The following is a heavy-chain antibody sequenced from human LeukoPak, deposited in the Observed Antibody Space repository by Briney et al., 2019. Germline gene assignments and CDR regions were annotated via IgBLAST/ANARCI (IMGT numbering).Heavy chain of an antibody. CDR2: IIPIFGTA. CDR3: ARDPGYCSSTSCYMRTFDY. J-gene: IGHJ4*02. D-gene: IGHD2-2*02. V-gene: IGHV1-69*13. CDR1: GGTFSSYA. Sequence: GASVKVSCKASGGTFSSYAISWVRQAPGQGLEWMGGIIPIFGTANYAQKFQGRVTITADESTSTAYMELSSLRSEDTAVYYCARDPGYCSSTSCYMRTFDYWGQGTLVTVSS.